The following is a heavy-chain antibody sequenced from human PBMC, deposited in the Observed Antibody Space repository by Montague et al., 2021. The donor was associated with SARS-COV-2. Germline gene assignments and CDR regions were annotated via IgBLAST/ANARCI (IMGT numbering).Heavy chain of an antibody. CDR2: ISYDGSNK. CDR3: AKDWNYDILTGYLYYFDY. V-gene: IGHV3-30*18. D-gene: IGHD3-9*01. J-gene: IGHJ4*02. CDR1: GFTFSSYG. Sequence: SLRLSCAASGFTFSSYGLHWVRQAPGKGLEWVALISYDGSNKYFADSVKGRFTISRDSSKNTLYLQMNSLRAEDTAVYYCAKDWNYDILTGYLYYFDYWGQGTLVTFSS.